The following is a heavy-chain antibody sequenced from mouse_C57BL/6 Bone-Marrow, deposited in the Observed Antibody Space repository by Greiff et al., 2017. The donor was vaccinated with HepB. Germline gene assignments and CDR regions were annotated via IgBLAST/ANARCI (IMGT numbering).Heavy chain of an antibody. Sequence: QVQLKQPGAELVKPGASVKLSCKASGYTFTSYWMHWVKQRPGQGLEWIGMIHPNSGSTNYNEKFKSKATLTVDKSSSTAYMQLSSLTSEDSAVYYCAREEDYYGSSYGWYFDVWGTGTTVTVSS. CDR1: GYTFTSYW. CDR3: AREEDYYGSSYGWYFDV. V-gene: IGHV1-64*01. J-gene: IGHJ1*03. D-gene: IGHD1-1*01. CDR2: IHPNSGST.